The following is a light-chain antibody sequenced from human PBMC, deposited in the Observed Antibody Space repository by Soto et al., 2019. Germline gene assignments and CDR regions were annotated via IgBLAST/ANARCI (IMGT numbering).Light chain of an antibody. CDR1: KLGDKY. CDR2: QDS. J-gene: IGLJ1*01. V-gene: IGLV3-1*01. Sequence: SYELTQPPSVSVSPGQTASITCSGDKLGDKYACWYQQKPGQSPVLAIYQDSKRPSGIPERFSGSNSGNTAPLTISGTQAMDEADYYCQAWDSSTGVFGTGTKLTVL. CDR3: QAWDSSTGV.